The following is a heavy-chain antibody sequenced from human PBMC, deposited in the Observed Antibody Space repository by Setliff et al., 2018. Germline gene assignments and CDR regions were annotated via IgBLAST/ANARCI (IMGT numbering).Heavy chain of an antibody. Sequence: LSLPCTVSGGSLRSGSFYWSWIRQSAEKGMEWIGRVHASGSPNYNPSFKGRVTISLDTSTNQFSLNLNSVTAADTAVYYCRFWSGYYKNDYWGQGTLVTVSS. CDR2: VHASGSP. J-gene: IGHJ4*01. V-gene: IGHV4-61*02. CDR1: GGSLRSGSFY. CDR3: RFWSGYYKNDY. D-gene: IGHD3-3*01.